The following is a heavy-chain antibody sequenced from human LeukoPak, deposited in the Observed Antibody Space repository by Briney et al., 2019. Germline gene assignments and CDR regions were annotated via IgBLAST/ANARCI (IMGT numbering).Heavy chain of an antibody. J-gene: IGHJ4*02. CDR2: TFYSGST. Sequence: SETLSLTCTVSGGSISSFYWSWIRQPPGKGLEWIGYTFYSGSTNYNPSLKSRVTISVDTSKNQFSQKVSSVTAADTAVYYCARQDPQGVIWGQGTLVTVSS. V-gene: IGHV4-59*01. CDR3: ARQDPQGVI. CDR1: GGSISSFY.